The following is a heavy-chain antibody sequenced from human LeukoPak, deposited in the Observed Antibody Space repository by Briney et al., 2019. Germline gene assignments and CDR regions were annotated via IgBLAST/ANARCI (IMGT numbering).Heavy chain of an antibody. V-gene: IGHV1-8*01. Sequence: ASVKVSCKASGYTFTSYDINWVRQATGQGLEWMGWMNPNSGNTGYAQKFQGRVTITRNTSISTAYMELSSLRSEDTAVYYCARDTAMAYYFDYWGQGTLVTVSS. D-gene: IGHD5-18*01. CDR3: ARDTAMAYYFDY. J-gene: IGHJ4*02. CDR1: GYTFTSYD. CDR2: MNPNSGNT.